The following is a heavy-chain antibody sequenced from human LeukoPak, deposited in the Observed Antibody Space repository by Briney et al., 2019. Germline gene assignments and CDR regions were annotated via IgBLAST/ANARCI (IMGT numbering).Heavy chain of an antibody. CDR2: INSDGSST. CDR3: ARDVWGTFDY. J-gene: IGHJ4*02. V-gene: IGHV3-74*01. CDR1: GFTFSNFW. D-gene: IGHD1/OR15-1a*01. Sequence: SGGSLRLSCAASGFTFSNFWMHWVRQTPGKGLVWVSRINSDGSSTTYADSVKGRFTISRDNAKNTLYLRMNSLRAEDTAVYYCARDVWGTFDYWGQGTLVTVSS.